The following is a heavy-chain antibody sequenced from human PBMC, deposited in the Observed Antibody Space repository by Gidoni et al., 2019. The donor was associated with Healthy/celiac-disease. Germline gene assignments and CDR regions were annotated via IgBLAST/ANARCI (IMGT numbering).Heavy chain of an antibody. CDR2: ISADNGNT. Sequence: QVQLVQSGAEVKKPGASVKVSCKASGYTFTSYGISWVRQAPGQGLEWMGWISADNGNTNYAQKLQGRVTMTTDTSTSTAYMELRSLRSDDTAVYYCARDERKYNWNPAGFVVYWGQGTLVTVSS. V-gene: IGHV1-18*01. CDR1: GYTFTSYG. CDR3: ARDERKYNWNPAGFVVY. J-gene: IGHJ4*02. D-gene: IGHD1-20*01.